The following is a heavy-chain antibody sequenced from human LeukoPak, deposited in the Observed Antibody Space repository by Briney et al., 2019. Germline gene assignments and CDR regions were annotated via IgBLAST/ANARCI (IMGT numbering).Heavy chain of an antibody. D-gene: IGHD2-21*01. Sequence: GGSLRLSCAASGFTFRNFWMSWVRQAPGKGLEWVADIKEDASKIYYLDSVKGRFTISRDNAKNALYLQMNSLRAEDTAVYYCARDGDGFIFPTDSRGQGTLVTVSS. V-gene: IGHV3-7*01. CDR3: ARDGDGFIFPTDS. CDR2: IKEDASKI. CDR1: GFTFRNFW. J-gene: IGHJ4*02.